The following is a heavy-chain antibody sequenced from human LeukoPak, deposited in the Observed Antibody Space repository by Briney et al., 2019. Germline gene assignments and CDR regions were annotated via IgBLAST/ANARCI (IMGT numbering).Heavy chain of an antibody. V-gene: IGHV3-48*01. CDR2: ISSSSSTI. D-gene: IGHD3-22*01. CDR3: ARGAMGLYYDQPYYFDY. J-gene: IGHJ4*02. Sequence: AGGSLRLSCAASGFTFSSYIMNWVRQAPGKGLEWVSYISSSSSTIYYADSVKGRFTISRDNAKNSLYLQMNSLRAEDTAVYYCARGAMGLYYDQPYYFDYWGQGTLVTVSS. CDR1: GFTFSSYI.